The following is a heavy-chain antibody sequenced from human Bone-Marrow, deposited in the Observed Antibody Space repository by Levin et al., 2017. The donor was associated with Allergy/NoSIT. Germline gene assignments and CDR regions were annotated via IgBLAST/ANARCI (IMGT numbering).Heavy chain of an antibody. D-gene: IGHD3-10*01. CDR1: GFTFRSYS. J-gene: IGHJ5*02. CDR2: ISSSSSYI. CDR3: ARDRGSGSYYKGPGYNWFDP. Sequence: LSLTCAASGFTFRSYSMNWVRQAPGKGLEWVSSISSSSSYIYYADSVKGRFTISRDNAKNSLYLQMNSLRAEDTAVYYCARDRGSGSYYKGPGYNWFDPWGQGTLVTVSS. V-gene: IGHV3-21*01.